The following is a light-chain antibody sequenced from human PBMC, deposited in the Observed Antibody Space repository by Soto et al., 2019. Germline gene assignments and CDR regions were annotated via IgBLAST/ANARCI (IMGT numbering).Light chain of an antibody. CDR1: QSVSSS. J-gene: IGKJ1*01. CDR3: QQRSNWPGT. CDR2: GAS. V-gene: IGKV3-15*01. Sequence: EIMMTQSPATLSVSPGERATLSCRASQSVSSSLAWYQQKPGQAPRLLIYGASTRATGIPARFSGSGSGTEFTLTISSLQSEDFSVYYCQQRSNWPGTFGQGTKVEIK.